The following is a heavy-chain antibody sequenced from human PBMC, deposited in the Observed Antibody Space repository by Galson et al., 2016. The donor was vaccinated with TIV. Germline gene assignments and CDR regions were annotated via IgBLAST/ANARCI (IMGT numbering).Heavy chain of an antibody. J-gene: IGHJ3*02. Sequence: GYYMHWVRQAPGQGLEWMGWINPDSGDTNYSQKFQGRVTMTRDTSINTAYMELSNLKSDDTAVYYCARDPSTVTTSPFDIWGQGTMVTVSS. V-gene: IGHV1-2*02. CDR2: INPDSGDT. CDR1: GYY. CDR3: ARDPSTVTTSPFDI. D-gene: IGHD4-17*01.